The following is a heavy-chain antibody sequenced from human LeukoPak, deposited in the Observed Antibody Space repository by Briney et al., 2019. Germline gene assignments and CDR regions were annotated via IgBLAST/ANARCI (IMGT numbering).Heavy chain of an antibody. J-gene: IGHJ5*02. CDR2: INIGGTNT. CDR3: ATDGAGFDT. V-gene: IGHV3-11*01. CDR1: GFTFNDYC. Sequence: GGSLRLSCAASGFTFNDYCMSWIRQAPGKGLEWLPYINIGGTNTHYADSVKGRFTISRDNAKKSLYLEMNNLRAEDTAVYYCATDGAGFDTWGQGVLVTVSS.